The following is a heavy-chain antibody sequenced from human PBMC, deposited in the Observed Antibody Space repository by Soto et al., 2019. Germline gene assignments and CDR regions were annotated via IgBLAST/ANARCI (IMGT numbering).Heavy chain of an antibody. CDR2: ISSSSSYI. J-gene: IGHJ4*02. Sequence: GGSLRRSCVASGCTCSSYSMNRIRQAPGKGLKWVSSISSSSSYIYYADSVKARFTISRDNAKNSLYLQMNTLRAEDTAVYYCALDYYGSSGYYYGSSRGGYWGQGSLFTVCS. D-gene: IGHD3-22*01. CDR3: ALDYYGSSGYYYGSSRGGY. V-gene: IGHV3-21*01. CDR1: GCTCSSYS.